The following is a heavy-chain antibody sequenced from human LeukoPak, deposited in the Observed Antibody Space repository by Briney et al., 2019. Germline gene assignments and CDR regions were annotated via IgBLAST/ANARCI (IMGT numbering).Heavy chain of an antibody. CDR3: TRADNQDFES. CDR1: GYXFTNYF. D-gene: IGHD2-15*01. J-gene: IGHJ4*02. V-gene: IGHV1-46*01. CDR2: INCDEGTA. Sequence: GASVKVSCKASGYXFTNYFIHWVRQDPVRGLQWMGIINCDEGTATYAQEFRGRVTITRDTSTSTVYMDLSSLRSDDTAVYFCTRADNQDFESWGQGTLVTVSS.